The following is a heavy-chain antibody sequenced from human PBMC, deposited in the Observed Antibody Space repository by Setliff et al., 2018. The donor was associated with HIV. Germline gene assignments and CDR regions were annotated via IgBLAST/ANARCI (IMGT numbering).Heavy chain of an antibody. CDR3: ARDRSNWNYGKNYMAV. Sequence: SETLSLTCAVYGGSVSGYYWSWIRQPPGKGLEWIGEIDHSGSTNYNPSLKSRVTISVDTSKNQFSLKLSSVTAADTAVYYCARDRSNWNYGKNYMAVWGKGTTVTVSS. D-gene: IGHD1-7*01. J-gene: IGHJ6*03. CDR1: GGSVSGYY. V-gene: IGHV4-34*01. CDR2: IDHSGST.